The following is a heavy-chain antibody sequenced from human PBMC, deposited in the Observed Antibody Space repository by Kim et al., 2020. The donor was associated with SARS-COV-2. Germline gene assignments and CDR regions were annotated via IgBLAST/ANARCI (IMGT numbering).Heavy chain of an antibody. CDR3: ARDHLSIGAAGSNWFDP. V-gene: IGHV1-46*01. Sequence: ASVKVSCKASGYTFTSYYMHWVRQAPGQGLEWMGIINPSGGSTSYAQKFQGRVTMTRDTSTSTVYMELSSLRSEDTAVYYCARDHLSIGAAGSNWFDPWGQGTLVTVSS. CDR1: GYTFTSYY. CDR2: INPSGGST. J-gene: IGHJ5*02. D-gene: IGHD6-13*01.